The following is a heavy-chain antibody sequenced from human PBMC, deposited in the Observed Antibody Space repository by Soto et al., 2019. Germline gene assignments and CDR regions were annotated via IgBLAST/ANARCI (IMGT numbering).Heavy chain of an antibody. CDR2: IFSNDEK. CDR1: GFSLSNARMG. Sequence: QVTLKESGPVLVKPTETLTLTCTVSGFSLSNARMGVSWIRQPPGKALEWLAHIFSNDEKSYSTSLKSRLTISKDTSNSQVVLTMTNMDPVDTATYYCARHGRGVGARPLDYRGQGTLVTVSS. CDR3: ARHGRGVGARPLDY. J-gene: IGHJ4*02. D-gene: IGHD1-26*01. V-gene: IGHV2-26*01.